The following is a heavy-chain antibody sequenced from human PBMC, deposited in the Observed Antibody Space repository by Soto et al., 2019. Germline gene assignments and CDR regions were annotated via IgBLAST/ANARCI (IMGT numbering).Heavy chain of an antibody. V-gene: IGHV1-3*01. J-gene: IGHJ5*02. CDR1: GYTFTSYA. CDR3: ARALSGYDRHWFDP. D-gene: IGHD5-12*01. Sequence: QVQLVQSGAEVKKPGASVKVSCQASGYTFTSYAMHWVRQAPGQRLEWMGWINAGNGNTKYSQKFQGRVTITRDTSASTAYMELSSLRSEDTAVYYCARALSGYDRHWFDPWGQGTLVTVSS. CDR2: INAGNGNT.